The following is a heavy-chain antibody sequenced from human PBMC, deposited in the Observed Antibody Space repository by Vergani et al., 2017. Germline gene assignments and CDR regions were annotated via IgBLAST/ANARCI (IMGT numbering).Heavy chain of an antibody. Sequence: QLQLQESGPGLVKPSETLSLTCTVSGGSISSGYYWGWIRQPPGKGLEWIGSIYHSGSTYYNPSLKSRVTISVDTSKNQFSLKLSSVTAADTAVYYCVNYDYVWGSYRHDAFDIWGQGTMVTVSS. CDR2: IYHSGST. J-gene: IGHJ3*02. D-gene: IGHD3-16*02. CDR1: GGSISSGYY. CDR3: VNYDYVWGSYRHDAFDI. V-gene: IGHV4-38-2*02.